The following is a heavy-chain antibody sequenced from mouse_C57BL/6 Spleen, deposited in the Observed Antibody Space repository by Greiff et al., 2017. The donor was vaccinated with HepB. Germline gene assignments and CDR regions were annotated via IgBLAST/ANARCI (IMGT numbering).Heavy chain of an antibody. V-gene: IGHV1-4*01. J-gene: IGHJ4*01. CDR2: INPSSGYT. CDR3: ARRGAYAMDY. CDR1: GYTFTSYT. Sequence: QVQLKESGAELARPGASVKMSCKASGYTFTSYTMHWVKQRPGQGLEWIGYINPSSGYTKYNQKFKDKATLTADKSSSTAYMQLSSLTSEDSAVYYCARRGAYAMDYWGQGTSVTVSS.